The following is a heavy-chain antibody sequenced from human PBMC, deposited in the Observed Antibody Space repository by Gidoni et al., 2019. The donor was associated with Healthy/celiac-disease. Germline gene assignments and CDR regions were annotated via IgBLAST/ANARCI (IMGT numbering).Heavy chain of an antibody. D-gene: IGHD2-2*01. V-gene: IGHV1-69*01. CDR1: GGTFSSYA. CDR3: ARDMGNIVVVPAADYYYYMDV. Sequence: QVQLVQSGAEVKKPGSSVKVSCKASGGTFSSYAISWGRQAPGQGLEWMGGIIPIFGTANYAQKFQGRVTITADESTSTAYRELSSLRSEDTAVYYCARDMGNIVVVPAADYYYYMDVWGKGTTVTVSS. CDR2: IIPIFGTA. J-gene: IGHJ6*03.